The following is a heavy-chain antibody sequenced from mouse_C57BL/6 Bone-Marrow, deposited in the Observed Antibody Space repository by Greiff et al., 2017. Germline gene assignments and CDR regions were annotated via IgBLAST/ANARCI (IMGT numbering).Heavy chain of an antibody. Sequence: VQLQQSGAELVRPGASVKLSCKASGYTFTDYYINWVKQRPGQGLEWIARIYPGSGNTHYNEKFKGKATLTAEKSSSTAYLQLRSLTSEDSAVYFCAKRTVVEDYYAMDDWGQGTSVTVSS. CDR3: AKRTVVEDYYAMDD. V-gene: IGHV1-76*01. CDR2: IYPGSGNT. D-gene: IGHD1-1*01. CDR1: GYTFTDYY. J-gene: IGHJ4*01.